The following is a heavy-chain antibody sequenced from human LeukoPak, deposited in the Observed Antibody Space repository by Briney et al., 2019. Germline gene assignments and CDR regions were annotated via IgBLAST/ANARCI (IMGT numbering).Heavy chain of an antibody. CDR2: ISASGSTI. CDR3: ARWYQLLMSGLDY. D-gene: IGHD2-2*01. J-gene: IGHJ4*02. CDR1: GFTFSNYA. V-gene: IGHV3-48*03. Sequence: PGGSLRLSCAASGFTFSNYAMNWVRQAPGKGLEWVSAISASGSTIYYADSVKGRFTISRDNAKNSLYLQMNSLRAEDTAVYYCARWYQLLMSGLDYWGQGTLVTVSS.